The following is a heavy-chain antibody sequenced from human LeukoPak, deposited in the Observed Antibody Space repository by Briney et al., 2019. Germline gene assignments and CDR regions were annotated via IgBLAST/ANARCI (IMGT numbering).Heavy chain of an antibody. Sequence: SVKVSCQASGGTFSSYAISWVRHAPGAGLEWMGGIIPIFGTANYAQQFQGRVTITADESTSTAYMELSSLRSEDTAVYYCARMGGSSWYTAVDYWGQGTLVTVSS. J-gene: IGHJ4*02. CDR3: ARMGGSSWYTAVDY. D-gene: IGHD6-13*01. CDR2: IIPIFGTA. CDR1: GGTFSSYA. V-gene: IGHV1-69*01.